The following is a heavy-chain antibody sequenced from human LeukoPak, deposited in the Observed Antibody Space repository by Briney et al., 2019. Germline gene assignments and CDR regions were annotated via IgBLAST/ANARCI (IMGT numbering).Heavy chain of an antibody. CDR3: ARVGAGTFDY. J-gene: IGHJ4*02. Sequence: SETLSLTCTVSGGSVSSGSYYWSWIRQPPGKGLEWIGYIYYSGSTNYNPSLKSRVTISVDTSKNQFSLKLSSVTAADTAVYYCARVGAGTFDYWGQGTPVTVSS. D-gene: IGHD4/OR15-4a*01. V-gene: IGHV4-61*01. CDR2: IYYSGST. CDR1: GGSVSSGSYY.